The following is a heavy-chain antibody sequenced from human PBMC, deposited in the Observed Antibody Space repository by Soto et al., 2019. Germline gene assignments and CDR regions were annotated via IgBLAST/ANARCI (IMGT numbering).Heavy chain of an antibody. CDR3: AKSRGSSSSPSFDY. CDR2: IGGSGGGT. V-gene: IGHV3-23*01. Sequence: PGGSLRLSCEASGFSFSSYGLSWVRPTPGKGLEWVSAIGGSGGGTNYAESVKGRFIIPRDTSKNTLYLQMDSLRAGDAAVYYCAKSRGSSSSPSFDYGGQGTLVTVSS. J-gene: IGHJ4*02. D-gene: IGHD6-6*01. CDR1: GFSFSSYG.